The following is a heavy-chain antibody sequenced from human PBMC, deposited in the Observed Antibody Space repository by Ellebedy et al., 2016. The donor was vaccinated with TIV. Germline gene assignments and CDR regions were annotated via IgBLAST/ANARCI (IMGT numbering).Heavy chain of an antibody. V-gene: IGHV3-23*01. Sequence: GGSLRLSCAASGFTFSTYWMNWVRQAPGKGLEWVSAISGSGGSTYYADSVKGRFTISRDNSKNTLYLQMNSLRAEDTAVYYCAKDTSSGWDHWGQGTLVTVSS. D-gene: IGHD6-19*01. CDR2: ISGSGGST. J-gene: IGHJ4*02. CDR1: GFTFSTYW. CDR3: AKDTSSGWDH.